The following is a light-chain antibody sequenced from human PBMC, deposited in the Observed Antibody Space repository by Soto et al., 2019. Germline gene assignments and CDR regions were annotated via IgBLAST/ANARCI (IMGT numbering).Light chain of an antibody. CDR2: DVS. J-gene: IGLJ3*02. CDR3: NSYTTSSTWV. V-gene: IGLV2-14*03. Sequence: QSVLTQPASVSGSPGQSITISCTGTSSDVGVYNYVSWFQHHPGEAPKLIIYDVSNRPSGVSNRFSGSKSGSTASLTISGLQAEDEADYYCNSYTTSSTWVFGGGTQLTVL. CDR1: SSDVGVYNY.